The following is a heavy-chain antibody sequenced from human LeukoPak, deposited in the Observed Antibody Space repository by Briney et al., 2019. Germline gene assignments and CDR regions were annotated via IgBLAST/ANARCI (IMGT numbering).Heavy chain of an antibody. CDR3: ARDPSVAGTFI. D-gene: IGHD6-19*01. V-gene: IGHV3-7*01. CDR1: GFTLSSYA. J-gene: IGHJ4*02. CDR2: IKQDGSEK. Sequence: PGGSLRLSCAASGFTLSSYAMSWVRQAPGKGLEWVANIKQDGSEKYYVDSVKGRFTISRDNAKNSLYLHMNSLRAEDTAVYYCARDPSVAGTFIWGQGTLVTVSS.